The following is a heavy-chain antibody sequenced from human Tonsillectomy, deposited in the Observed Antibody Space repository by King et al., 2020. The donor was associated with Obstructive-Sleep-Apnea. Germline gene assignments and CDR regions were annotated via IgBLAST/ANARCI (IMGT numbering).Heavy chain of an antibody. CDR3: ARGCLVAASFDY. CDR1: GYTFTSYY. CDR2: INPNGGST. Sequence: QLVQSGAEVKEPGASVKVSCKASGYTFTSYYMHWVRQAPGQGLEWMGMINPNGGSTRCAQNFQGRVTMTRETSTGTVYMELSSLRSEDTAVFYCARGCLVAASFDYWGQGTLVTVSS. J-gene: IGHJ4*02. D-gene: IGHD2-15*01. V-gene: IGHV1-46*01.